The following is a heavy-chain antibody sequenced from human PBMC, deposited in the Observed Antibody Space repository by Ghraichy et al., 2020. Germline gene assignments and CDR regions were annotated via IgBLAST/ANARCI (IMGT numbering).Heavy chain of an antibody. D-gene: IGHD1-1*01. J-gene: IGHJ4*02. CDR2: IGSGASP. Sequence: GGSLRLSCAASHFTFRFSDFGMHWVRQAPGKGLVWVSIIGSGASPSYADSVKGPFIISSDNSKNTLYLQMNSLRAADTAVYYCAKGIWTSHGNSYLDHWGQGPLVTVSS. CDR1: HFTFRFSDFG. V-gene: IGHV3-23*01. CDR3: AKGIWTSHGNSYLDH.